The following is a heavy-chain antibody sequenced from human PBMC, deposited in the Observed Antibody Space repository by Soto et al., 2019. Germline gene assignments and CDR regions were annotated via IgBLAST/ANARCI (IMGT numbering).Heavy chain of an antibody. Sequence: GASVKVSCKASGYTFTSYGISWVRQAPGQGLERMGWISAYNGKTNYAQKLLGRVTITKYTSTCTAYILLMSLRSDYTAVYYCARVMVSTKYYGSGTQPRQFDYWGQGTLVTVSS. J-gene: IGHJ4*02. CDR1: GYTFTSYG. CDR2: ISAYNGKT. D-gene: IGHD3-10*01. V-gene: IGHV1-18*01. CDR3: ARVMVSTKYYGSGTQPRQFDY.